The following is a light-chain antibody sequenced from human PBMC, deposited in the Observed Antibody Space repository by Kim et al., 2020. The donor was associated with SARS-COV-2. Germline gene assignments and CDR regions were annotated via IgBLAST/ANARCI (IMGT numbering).Light chain of an antibody. CDR3: QQYTIYST. CDR1: QTISSS. CDR2: KVS. J-gene: IGKJ2*01. V-gene: IGKV1-5*03. Sequence: LSASVGDRVTITCRASQTISSSLAWCQQKPGKAPKLLIYKVSTLQSGVPTRFSGSGSGTEFTLTISSLQPDDFATYYCQQYTIYSTFGQGTKLEI.